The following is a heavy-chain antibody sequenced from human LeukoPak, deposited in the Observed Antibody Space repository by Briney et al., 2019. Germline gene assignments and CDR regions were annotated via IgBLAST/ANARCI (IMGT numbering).Heavy chain of an antibody. CDR2: INPNSGGT. CDR3: ARTFLAAAGTSFGY. V-gene: IGHV1-2*02. CDR1: GYTFTGYY. J-gene: IGHJ4*02. Sequence: GASVKVSCKASGYTFTGYYMHWVRQAPGQGLEWMGWINPNSGGTNYAQKFQGRVTMTRDTSISTACMELSRLRSDDMAVYYCARTFLAAAGTSFGYWGQGTLVTVSS. D-gene: IGHD6-13*01.